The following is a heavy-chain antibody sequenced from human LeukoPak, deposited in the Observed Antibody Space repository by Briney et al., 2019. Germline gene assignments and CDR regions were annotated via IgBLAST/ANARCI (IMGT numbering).Heavy chain of an antibody. D-gene: IGHD5-12*01. CDR1: GLTFSSYG. Sequence: PGGSLRLSCAASGLTFSSYGMNWVRPAPGKGLEWVSYISSSASTIYYADSVKGRFTISRDNAKNSMYLQMNRLSAEDTAVYYCARIYGGYVFDYWGQGTLVTVSS. CDR2: ISSSASTI. V-gene: IGHV3-48*03. CDR3: ARIYGGYVFDY. J-gene: IGHJ4*02.